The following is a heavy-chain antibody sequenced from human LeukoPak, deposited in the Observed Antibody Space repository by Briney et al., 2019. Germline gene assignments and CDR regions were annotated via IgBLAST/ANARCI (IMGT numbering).Heavy chain of an antibody. Sequence: GGSLRLSCVASGFTFSSYWMHWVRQAPGKGLVWVSRLNGDGSTTGYADSVKGRFTISRDNAKNTLYLQMTSLRAEDTAVYYCASSPRSHFDYWGQGTLVTVSS. D-gene: IGHD2-15*01. CDR1: GFTFSSYW. J-gene: IGHJ4*02. CDR2: LNGDGSTT. CDR3: ASSPRSHFDY. V-gene: IGHV3-74*01.